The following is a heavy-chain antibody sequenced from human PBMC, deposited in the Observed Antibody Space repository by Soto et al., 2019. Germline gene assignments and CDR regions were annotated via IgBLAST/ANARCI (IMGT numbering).Heavy chain of an antibody. CDR2: IIPIFGTA. Sequence: SVKFSCEASGGTFSSYAISWVRQAPGQGLEWMGGIIPIFGTANYAQKFQGRVTITADDSTSTAYMELRSLRAEDTAVYYCARGLSPPGGDYYDSSGYSGTDYGGQGTLVTVSS. CDR3: ARGLSPPGGDYYDSSGYSGTDY. CDR1: GGTFSSYA. V-gene: IGHV1-69*13. J-gene: IGHJ4*02. D-gene: IGHD3-22*01.